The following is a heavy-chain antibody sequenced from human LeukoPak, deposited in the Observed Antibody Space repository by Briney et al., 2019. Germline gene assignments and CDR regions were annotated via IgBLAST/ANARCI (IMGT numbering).Heavy chain of an antibody. CDR2: IYYSGST. CDR1: GGSISSGDYY. J-gene: IGHJ3*02. Sequence: PSQTLSLTCTVSGGSISSGDYYWSWIRQPPGKGLEWIGYIYYSGSTYYNPSLKSRVTISVDTSKNQFSLKLSSVTAADTAVYYCARAVKAGYPADDIWGQGTMVTVSS. D-gene: IGHD3-9*01. V-gene: IGHV4-30-4*08. CDR3: ARAVKAGYPADDI.